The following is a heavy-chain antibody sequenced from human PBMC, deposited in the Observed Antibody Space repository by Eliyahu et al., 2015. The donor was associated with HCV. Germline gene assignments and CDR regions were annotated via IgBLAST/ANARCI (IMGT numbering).Heavy chain of an antibody. CDR2: ISAGGDST. CDR3: AKETTLDF. J-gene: IGHJ3*01. Sequence: EVQLLESGGGLVQPGGSLRLSCAVSGLTFSTYAMCWARQAPGKGLEWVSRISAGGDSTHYADSVKGRFTISRDNSRNTVYLQMNSLRADDTAVYYCAKETTLDFWGQGIMVTASS. CDR1: GLTFSTYA. D-gene: IGHD1-1*01. V-gene: IGHV3-23*01.